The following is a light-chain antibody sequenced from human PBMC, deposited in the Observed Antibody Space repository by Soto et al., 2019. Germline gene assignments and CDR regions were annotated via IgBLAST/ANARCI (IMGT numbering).Light chain of an antibody. CDR1: QSLLHRSGYNY. V-gene: IGKV2-28*01. CDR3: MQSLQTPLT. J-gene: IGKJ4*01. CDR2: LGS. Sequence: DIVMTQSPLSLPVTPGEPASISCRSSQSLLHRSGYNYLDWYLQKPGQSPQLLIYLGSNRASGVTDRFSGGGSGTDFTLKISRVEAEDVGVYYCMQSLQTPLTFGGGTKVEIK.